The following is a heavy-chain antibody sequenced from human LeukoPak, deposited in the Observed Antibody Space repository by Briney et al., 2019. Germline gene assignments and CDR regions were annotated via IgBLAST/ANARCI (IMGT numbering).Heavy chain of an antibody. CDR1: GFTFSDYY. Sequence: GGSLRLSCAASGFTFSDYYMSWIRQAPGKGLEWVSYISSSSSYTNYADSVKGRFTISRDNAKNSLYLQMNSLRAEDTAVYYCARDCYSYGYAIDYWGQGTLVTVSS. D-gene: IGHD5-18*01. CDR3: ARDCYSYGYAIDY. J-gene: IGHJ4*02. CDR2: ISSSSSYT. V-gene: IGHV3-11*06.